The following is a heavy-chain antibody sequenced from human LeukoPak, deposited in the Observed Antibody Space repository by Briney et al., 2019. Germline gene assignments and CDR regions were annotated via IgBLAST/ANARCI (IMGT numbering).Heavy chain of an antibody. V-gene: IGHV3-21*01. CDR1: GFTFSSYS. CDR3: ARGGDFWSGPPGLEDY. Sequence: GGSLRLSCAASGFTFSSYSMNWVRQAPGKGLEWVSSISSSSSYIYYADSVKGRFTIFRDNAKNSLYLQMNSLRAEDTAVYYCARGGDFWSGPPGLEDYWGQGTLVTVSS. D-gene: IGHD3-3*01. CDR2: ISSSSSYI. J-gene: IGHJ4*02.